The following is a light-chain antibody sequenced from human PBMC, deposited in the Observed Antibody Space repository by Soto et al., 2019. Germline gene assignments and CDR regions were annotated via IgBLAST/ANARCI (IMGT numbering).Light chain of an antibody. CDR2: DAS. CDR3: QQYTPWSPWT. V-gene: IGKV1-5*01. CDR1: QSISSY. Sequence: DIQMTQSPATLSASVGDRVTITCRASQSISSYLAWYQQKLGKAPQVLISDASSLGGGVPSRFSGSGFGTEFTLTISSLQPDDFAAYYCQQYTPWSPWTFGHGTKV. J-gene: IGKJ1*01.